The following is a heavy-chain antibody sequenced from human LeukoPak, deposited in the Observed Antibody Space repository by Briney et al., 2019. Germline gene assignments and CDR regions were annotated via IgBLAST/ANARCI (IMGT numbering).Heavy chain of an antibody. D-gene: IGHD4-11*01. Sequence: SETLSLTCAVYGGSFSGYYWSWIRQPPGKGLEWIGEIYHSGSTNYNPSLKSRVTISVDKSKNQFSLKLSSVTAADTAVYYCARDSGAYSNYVDWGQGTLVTVSS. CDR2: IYHSGST. J-gene: IGHJ4*02. V-gene: IGHV4-34*01. CDR1: GGSFSGYY. CDR3: ARDSGAYSNYVD.